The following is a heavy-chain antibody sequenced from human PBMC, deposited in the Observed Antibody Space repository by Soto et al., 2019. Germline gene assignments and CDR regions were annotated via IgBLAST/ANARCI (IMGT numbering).Heavy chain of an antibody. CDR2: INSDGSST. J-gene: IGHJ4*02. CDR1: GFTFSSYW. D-gene: IGHD3-16*01. Sequence: EVQLVESGGGLVQPGGSLRLSCAASGFTFSSYWMHWVRQAPGTGLVWVSRINSDGSSTSYAASVKVRFTISRDNAKNTLYLQMNSLRAEDTAVYYCARGHVDYVDYWGQGTLVTVSS. V-gene: IGHV3-74*01. CDR3: ARGHVDYVDY.